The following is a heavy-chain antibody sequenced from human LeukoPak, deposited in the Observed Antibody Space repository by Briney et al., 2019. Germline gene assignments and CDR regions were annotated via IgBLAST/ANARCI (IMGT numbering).Heavy chain of an antibody. J-gene: IGHJ4*02. CDR1: GGSISSGSYY. CDR3: ARDTITLGGVIAQYYFDY. D-gene: IGHD3-16*02. CDR2: SYTSGST. V-gene: IGHV4-61*02. Sequence: PSQTLSLTCTVSGGSISSGSYYWSWIRQPAGKGLEWIERSYTSGSTNYNPSLKSRVTISVDTSKNQFSLKLSSVTAADTAVYYCARDTITLGGVIAQYYFDYWGQGTLVTVSS.